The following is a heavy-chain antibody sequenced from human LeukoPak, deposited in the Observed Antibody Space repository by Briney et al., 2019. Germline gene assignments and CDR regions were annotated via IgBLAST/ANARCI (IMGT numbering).Heavy chain of an antibody. CDR1: RGTFSNNV. CDR3: ARGGPLPLVYSSSSRDWFDP. CDR2: MIPIFGTA. Sequence: VASVKVSCKASRGTFSNNVISWVRQAPGQGLEWMGGMIPIFGTANYAQKFQGRVTITADKSTSTAYMELSSLRSEDTAVYYCARGGPLPLVYSSSSRDWFDPWGQGTLVTVSS. J-gene: IGHJ5*02. D-gene: IGHD6-6*01. V-gene: IGHV1-69*06.